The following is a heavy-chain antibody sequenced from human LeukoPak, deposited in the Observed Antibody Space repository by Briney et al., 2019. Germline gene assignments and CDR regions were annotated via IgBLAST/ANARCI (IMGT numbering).Heavy chain of an antibody. CDR1: GFTFDDYA. Sequence: PGGSLRLSCAASGFTFDDYAMHWVRQAPGKGLEWVSGISWNSGSIGYADSVKGRFTISRDNAKNSLYLQMNSLRAEDTALYYCAKDRVGSSWGSWNWFDPWGQGTLVTVSS. CDR3: AKDRVGSSWGSWNWFDP. J-gene: IGHJ5*02. CDR2: ISWNSGSI. D-gene: IGHD6-13*01. V-gene: IGHV3-9*01.